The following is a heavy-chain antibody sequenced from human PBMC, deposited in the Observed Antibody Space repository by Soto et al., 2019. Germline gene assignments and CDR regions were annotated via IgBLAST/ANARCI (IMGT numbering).Heavy chain of an antibody. J-gene: IGHJ4*02. V-gene: IGHV3-30*18. Sequence: PGGSLRLSCAASGFTFSSYGMHWVRQAPGKGLEWVAVISYDGSNKYYADSVKGRFTISRDNSKNTLYLQMNSLRAEDTAVYYCAKDRQVTEYYFDFWGQGTLVTVSS. CDR3: AKDRQVTEYYFDF. CDR1: GFTFSSYG. D-gene: IGHD2-21*02. CDR2: ISYDGSNK.